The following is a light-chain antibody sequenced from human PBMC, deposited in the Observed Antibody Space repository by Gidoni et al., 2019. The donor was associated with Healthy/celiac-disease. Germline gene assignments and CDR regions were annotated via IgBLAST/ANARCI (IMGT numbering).Light chain of an antibody. V-gene: IGKV3-11*01. Sequence: EIVLTQSPATLSLSPGERATLSCMASQSVSSYLAWYQQKPGQAPRLLIYDASNRATGIPARFSGSGSGTDFTLTISSLEPEDFAVYYCQQRSNWLIFTFGPGTKVEIK. J-gene: IGKJ3*01. CDR3: QQRSNWLIFT. CDR2: DAS. CDR1: QSVSSY.